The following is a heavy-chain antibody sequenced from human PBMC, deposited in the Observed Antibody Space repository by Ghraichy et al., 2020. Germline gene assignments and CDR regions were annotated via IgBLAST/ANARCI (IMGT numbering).Heavy chain of an antibody. V-gene: IGHV3-23*01. J-gene: IGHJ4*02. CDR3: AKDETFIAALYYFDY. D-gene: IGHD6-13*01. Sequence: GGSLRLSCAASGFTFSSYAMSWVRQAPGKGLECVSVISGSGGSTYYADSMKGRFTISRDNSKNTLYLQMNSLRAEDTAIYYCAKDETFIAALYYFDYWGQGTLVTVSS. CDR2: ISGSGGST. CDR1: GFTFSSYA.